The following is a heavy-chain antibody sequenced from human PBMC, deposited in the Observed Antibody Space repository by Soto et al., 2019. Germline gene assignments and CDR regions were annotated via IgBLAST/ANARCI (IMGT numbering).Heavy chain of an antibody. J-gene: IGHJ5*02. CDR2: IKSDGTTA. CDR1: GFTFRSYG. CDR3: AKPRSSLEWPPFDP. V-gene: IGHV3-30-3*02. Sequence: QVKLVESGGGVVQPGRSQRLSCVTSGFTFRSYGMHWVRQSPDKGLEWVAVIKSDGTTADYIESVKGRFFISRDNSKKTVYLQMNNLRPEDTGIYYCAKPRSSLEWPPFDPWGQGTLVTVSS. D-gene: IGHD3-3*01.